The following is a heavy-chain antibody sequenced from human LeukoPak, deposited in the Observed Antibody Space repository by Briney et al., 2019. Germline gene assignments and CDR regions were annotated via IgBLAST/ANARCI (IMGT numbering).Heavy chain of an antibody. J-gene: IGHJ4*02. CDR3: ATDFYRGLQFDY. D-gene: IGHD2/OR15-2a*01. CDR2: FDPEDGET. Sequence: ASVKVSCKASGYTFTGYYIHWVRQAPGKGLEWMGRFDPEDGETIYTQKFQGRVTMTEDTSTDTAYMELTSLRSEDTAVYYCATDFYRGLQFDYWGQGTLVIVSS. V-gene: IGHV1-24*01. CDR1: GYTFTGYY.